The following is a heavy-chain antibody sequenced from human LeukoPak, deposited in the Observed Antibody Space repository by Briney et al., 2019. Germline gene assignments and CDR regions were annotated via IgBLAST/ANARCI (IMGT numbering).Heavy chain of an antibody. CDR2: ISGSGGST. J-gene: IGHJ4*02. V-gene: IGHV3-23*01. Sequence: GGSLRLSCAASGFTFSSYAMSRVRQAPGKGLEWVSAISGSGGSTYYADSVKGRFTISRDNSKNTLYLQMNSLRAEGTAVYYCAKSKTIAVAGRGYYWGQGTLVTVSS. D-gene: IGHD6-19*01. CDR3: AKSKTIAVAGRGYY. CDR1: GFTFSSYA.